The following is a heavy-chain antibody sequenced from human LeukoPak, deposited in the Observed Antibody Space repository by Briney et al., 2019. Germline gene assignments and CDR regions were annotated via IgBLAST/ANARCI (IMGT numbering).Heavy chain of an antibody. CDR1: GYTFTSYA. J-gene: IGHJ4*02. D-gene: IGHD6-19*01. CDR2: INTNTGNP. CDR3: ARNYKQWLGWYYFDF. Sequence: ASVKVSCKASGYTFTSYAMNWVRRAPGQGLEWMGWINTNTGNPTYAQGFTGRFVFSLDTSVSTAYLQISSLEAEDTAVYYCARNYKQWLGWYYFDFSGQGTLVTVSS. V-gene: IGHV7-4-1*02.